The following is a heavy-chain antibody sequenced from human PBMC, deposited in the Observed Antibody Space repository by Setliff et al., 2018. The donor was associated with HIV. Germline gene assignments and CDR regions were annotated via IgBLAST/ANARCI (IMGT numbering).Heavy chain of an antibody. CDR3: TTEVFRQWLVGDY. V-gene: IGHV3-15*01. CDR2: IKSNADGGTT. J-gene: IGHJ4*02. Sequence: PGGSLRLSCAASGFSFSHAWMSWVRQAPGKGPEWLGRIKSNADGGTTDYAAPVKGRITISRDDSKNTLYLQMKSLKTEDTAVYYCTTEVFRQWLVGDYWGQGTLVTVSS. CDR1: GFSFSHAW. D-gene: IGHD6-19*01.